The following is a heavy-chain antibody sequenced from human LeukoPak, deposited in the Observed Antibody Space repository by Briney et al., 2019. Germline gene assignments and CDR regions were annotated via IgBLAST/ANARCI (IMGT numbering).Heavy chain of an antibody. CDR3: ARPAYRGSYYDAFDI. V-gene: IGHV4-39*01. D-gene: IGHD1-26*01. CDR2: IYYSGST. CDR1: GGSISSSSYY. Sequence: PSETLFLTCTVSGGSISSSSYYWGWIRQPPGKGLEWIGSIYYSGSTYYNPSLESRVTISVDTSKNKFSLKLNSVTAADTAVYYCARPAYRGSYYDAFDIWGQGTMVTVSS. J-gene: IGHJ3*02.